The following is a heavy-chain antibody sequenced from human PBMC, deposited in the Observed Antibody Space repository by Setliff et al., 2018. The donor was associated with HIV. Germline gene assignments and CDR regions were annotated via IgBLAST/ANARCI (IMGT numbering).Heavy chain of an antibody. CDR2: ISKDGTDA. J-gene: IGHJ6*03. Sequence: RLSCAASGFPFSYYAMHWVRQAPGKGLEWVTVISKDGTDAYYGDSVKGRFTISRDNSRNTLYLQMNSLRAEDTAVYYCARVGPAGDFWSGYYSYFYMDVWGKGTTVTVPS. CDR1: GFPFSYYA. D-gene: IGHD3-3*01. V-gene: IGHV3-30*04. CDR3: ARVGPAGDFWSGYYSYFYMDV.